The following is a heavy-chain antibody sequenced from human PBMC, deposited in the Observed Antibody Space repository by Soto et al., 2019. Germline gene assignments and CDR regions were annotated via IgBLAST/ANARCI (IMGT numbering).Heavy chain of an antibody. CDR1: GYTFTGYY. V-gene: IGHV1-2*04. Sequence: ASVKDSCKASGYTFTGYYMHWVRQAPGQGLEWMGWINPNSGGTNYAQKFQGWVTMTRDTSISTAYMELSRLRSDDTAVYYCAGESGWYGSGSYYFDYWGQGTLVTVSS. CDR3: AGESGWYGSGSYYFDY. D-gene: IGHD3-10*01. J-gene: IGHJ4*02. CDR2: INPNSGGT.